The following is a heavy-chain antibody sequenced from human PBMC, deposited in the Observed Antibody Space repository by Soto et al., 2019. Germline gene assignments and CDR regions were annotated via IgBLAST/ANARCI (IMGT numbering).Heavy chain of an antibody. D-gene: IGHD5-12*01. J-gene: IGHJ4*02. Sequence: KQSQTLSLTCTVSGGSISSSSYYWGWIRQPPGKGLEWIGSIYYSGSTYYNPSLKSRVTISVDTSKNQFSLKLSSVTAADTAVYYCARRRVDSGYDYGDYWGQGTLVTVSS. CDR3: ARRRVDSGYDYGDY. V-gene: IGHV4-39*01. CDR1: GGSISSSSYY. CDR2: IYYSGST.